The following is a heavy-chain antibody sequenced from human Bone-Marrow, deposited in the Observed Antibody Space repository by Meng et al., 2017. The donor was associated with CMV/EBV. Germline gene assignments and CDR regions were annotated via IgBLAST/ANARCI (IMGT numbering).Heavy chain of an antibody. Sequence: YTFTGYHIHWVRQAPGQGLEWMGWIDPTRGDTHYEQKFQDRVTVTRDSSVHTAYMELSRLRSDDTAVYYCARDRNYYDSDDYYSLDYWGQGTLVTVSS. J-gene: IGHJ4*02. CDR2: IDPTRGDT. CDR1: YTFTGYH. CDR3: ARDRNYYDSDDYYSLDY. D-gene: IGHD3-22*01. V-gene: IGHV1-2*02.